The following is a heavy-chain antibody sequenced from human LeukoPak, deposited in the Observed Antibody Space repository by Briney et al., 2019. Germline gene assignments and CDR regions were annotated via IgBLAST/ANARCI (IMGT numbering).Heavy chain of an antibody. CDR1: GGSISNFY. Sequence: SETLSLTCTVSGGSISNFYWSWIRRPPGKGLEWIAYIYNSVTTNYNPSLKSRVTISVDTSKNQFSLKLSSVTAADTAVYYCARDSKNYDILTGYYVDYWGQGTLVTVSS. J-gene: IGHJ4*02. D-gene: IGHD3-9*01. CDR2: IYNSVTT. CDR3: ARDSKNYDILTGYYVDY. V-gene: IGHV4-59*12.